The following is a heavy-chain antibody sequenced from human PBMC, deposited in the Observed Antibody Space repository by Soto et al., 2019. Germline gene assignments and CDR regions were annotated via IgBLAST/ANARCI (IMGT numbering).Heavy chain of an antibody. Sequence: QLQLRESGSGLVKPSQTLSLTCAVSGASISNGYSWSWIRQPPGKGLEWIGYIYHSGTTYYNPSLPSRVTILQDRSKNQFSLSLTSATAADTAFYYCARASGFGELSLFDFWGQGILVTVSS. CDR3: ARASGFGELSLFDF. V-gene: IGHV4-30-2*01. J-gene: IGHJ4*02. CDR2: IYHSGTT. D-gene: IGHD3-10*01. CDR1: GASISNGYS.